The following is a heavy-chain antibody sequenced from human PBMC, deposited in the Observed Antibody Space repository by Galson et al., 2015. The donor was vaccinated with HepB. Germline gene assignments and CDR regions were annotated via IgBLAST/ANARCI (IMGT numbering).Heavy chain of an antibody. J-gene: IGHJ4*02. CDR2: ISYDGSNK. Sequence: SLRLSCAASGFTFSSYAMHWVRQAPGKGLEWVAVISYDGSNKYYADSVKGRFTISRDNSKNTLYLQMNSLRAEDTAVYYCARDQYSSSWYVLEIMYYFDYWGQGTLVTVSS. V-gene: IGHV3-30-3*01. D-gene: IGHD6-13*01. CDR3: ARDQYSSSWYVLEIMYYFDY. CDR1: GFTFSSYA.